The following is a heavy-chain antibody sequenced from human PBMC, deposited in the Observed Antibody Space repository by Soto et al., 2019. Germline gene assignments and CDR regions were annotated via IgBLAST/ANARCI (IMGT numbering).Heavy chain of an antibody. Sequence: GASVKVSCKASGYTFTSYGISWVRQAPGQGLEWMGWISAYNGNTNYAQKLQGRVTMTTDTSTSTAYMELRSLRSEDTAVYYRARAGSISASWTHFDYWGQGTLVTVSS. V-gene: IGHV1-18*01. J-gene: IGHJ4*02. CDR1: GYTFTSYG. D-gene: IGHD6-6*01. CDR3: ARAGSISASWTHFDY. CDR2: ISAYNGNT.